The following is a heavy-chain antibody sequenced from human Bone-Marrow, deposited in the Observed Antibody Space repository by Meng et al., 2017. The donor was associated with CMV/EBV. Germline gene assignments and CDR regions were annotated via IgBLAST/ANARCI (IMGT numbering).Heavy chain of an antibody. D-gene: IGHD3-10*01. CDR3: AWDGAS. CDR1: GLIFSNYV. J-gene: IGHJ5*02. Sequence: GGSLRLSCAASGLIFSNYVMNWVRQAPGKGLEWVAVISYDGSNKHSAASVRGRFTIPRDNSKNTLYLQMNSLKPEETARYYWAWDGASWGQGTLVTVSS. V-gene: IGHV3-30-3*01. CDR2: ISYDGSNK.